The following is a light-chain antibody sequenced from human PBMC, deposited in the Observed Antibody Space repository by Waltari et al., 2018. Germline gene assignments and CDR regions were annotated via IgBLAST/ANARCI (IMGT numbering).Light chain of an antibody. CDR1: SSDVGNYNL. V-gene: IGLV2-23*01. CDR2: DDN. J-gene: IGLJ3*02. CDR3: CSYAGSYTWV. Sequence: QSALTQPASVSGSPGQSITISCTGTSSDVGNYNLVSWYQQYPGKAPKVMIYDDNRRPFGVSVRFPGSKSGNTAFLTISGVQAEDEADYYCCSYAGSYTWVFGGGTKLTVL.